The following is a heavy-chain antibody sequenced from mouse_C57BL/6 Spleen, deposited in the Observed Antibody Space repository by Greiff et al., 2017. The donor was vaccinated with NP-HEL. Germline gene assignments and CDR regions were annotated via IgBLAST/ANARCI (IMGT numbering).Heavy chain of an antibody. CDR1: GFTFSDYG. CDR3: AKINWDEGYFDV. Sequence: EVHLVESGGGLVKPGGSLKLSCAASGFTFSDYGMHWVRQAPEKGLEWVAYISSGSSTIYYADTVKGRFTISRDNAKNTLFLQMTSLRSEDTAMYYCAKINWDEGYFDVWGTGTTVTVSS. J-gene: IGHJ1*03. CDR2: ISSGSSTI. V-gene: IGHV5-17*01. D-gene: IGHD4-1*02.